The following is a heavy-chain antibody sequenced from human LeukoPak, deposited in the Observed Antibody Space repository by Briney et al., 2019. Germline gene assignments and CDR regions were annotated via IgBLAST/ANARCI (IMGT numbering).Heavy chain of an antibody. CDR3: ARGIIAADGDYFDY. V-gene: IGHV3-7*01. J-gene: IGHJ4*02. Sequence: GGSLRLSCAASGFTFSDYYMSWIRQAPGKGLEWVANIKQDGSEKYYVDSVKGRFTISRDNAKNSLYLQMNSLRAEDTAVYYCARGIIAADGDYFDYWGQGTLVTVSS. D-gene: IGHD6-13*01. CDR1: GFTFSDYY. CDR2: IKQDGSEK.